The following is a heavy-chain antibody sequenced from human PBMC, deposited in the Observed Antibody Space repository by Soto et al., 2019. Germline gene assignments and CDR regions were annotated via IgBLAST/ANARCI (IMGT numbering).Heavy chain of an antibody. J-gene: IGHJ3*02. V-gene: IGHV4-31*03. Sequence: QVQLQESGPGLVKPSQTLSLTCTVSGGSISSGGYYWSWIRQHPGKGLEWIGYIYYSGSTYYNPCLKSRVTISVDTSKNQFSLELSSVTAAGTAVYYCARWAPYYDSSGPDAFDIWGQGTMVTVSS. CDR1: GGSISSGGYY. CDR3: ARWAPYYDSSGPDAFDI. CDR2: IYYSGST. D-gene: IGHD3-22*01.